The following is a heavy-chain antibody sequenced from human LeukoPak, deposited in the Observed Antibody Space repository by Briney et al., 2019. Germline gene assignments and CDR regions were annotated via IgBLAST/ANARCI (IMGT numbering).Heavy chain of an antibody. J-gene: IGHJ4*02. CDR1: GFTFSSYS. CDR2: ISSSGSTI. D-gene: IGHD5-24*01. CDR3: AKGRWGPLGTFDY. Sequence: PGGSLRLSCAASGFTFSSYSMNWVRQAPGKGLEWVSYISSSGSTIYYADSVKGRFTISRDNSKNTLYLQMNSLRAEDTAVYYCAKGRWGPLGTFDYWGQGTLVTVSS. V-gene: IGHV3-48*01.